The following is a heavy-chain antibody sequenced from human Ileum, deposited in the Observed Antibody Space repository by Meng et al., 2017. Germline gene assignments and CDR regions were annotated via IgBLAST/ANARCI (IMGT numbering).Heavy chain of an antibody. J-gene: IGHJ4*02. D-gene: IGHD3-22*01. V-gene: IGHV4-30-4*01. CDR1: GGSISSGDYY. CDR3: ARDRDSSGYYPY. CDR2: IYYSGST. Sequence: QVQLQESGPGLVKPSQTLSLTCTVSGGSISSGDYYWSWIRQPPGKGLEWFGYIYYSGSTYYNPSLKSRLTISVDTSKNQFSLKLSSVTAADTAVYYCARDRDSSGYYPYWGQGTLVTVSS.